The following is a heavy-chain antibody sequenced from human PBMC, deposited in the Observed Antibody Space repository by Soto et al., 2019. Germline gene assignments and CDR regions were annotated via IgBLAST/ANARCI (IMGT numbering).Heavy chain of an antibody. CDR2: IYYSGST. V-gene: IGHV4-31*01. Sequence: QVQLQESGPGLVKPSQTLSLTCTVSGGSISSGGYYWSWIRQHPGKGLEWIGYIYYSGSTYYNPSVKSQVTISVDTSKNQFAMKLSSVNAADTAVYYCAREDSSSGGLDYWGQGTLVTVSS. J-gene: IGHJ4*02. D-gene: IGHD6-6*01. CDR3: AREDSSSGGLDY. CDR1: GGSISSGGYY.